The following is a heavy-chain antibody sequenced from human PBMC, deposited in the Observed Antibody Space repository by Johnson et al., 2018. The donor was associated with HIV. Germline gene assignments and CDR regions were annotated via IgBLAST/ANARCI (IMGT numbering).Heavy chain of an antibody. D-gene: IGHD4-17*01. CDR3: AKDRFTVTDAFDI. CDR1: GFTFSSYG. J-gene: IGHJ3*02. V-gene: IGHV3-30*02. Sequence: VQLVESGVGVVQPGGSLRLSCAVSGFTFSSYGMHWVRQAPGKGLEWVAFIRYDGSNKYYADSVKGRFTISRDNSKNTLYLQMNSLRADDTAVYYCAKDRFTVTDAFDIWGQGTMVTVSS. CDR2: IRYDGSNK.